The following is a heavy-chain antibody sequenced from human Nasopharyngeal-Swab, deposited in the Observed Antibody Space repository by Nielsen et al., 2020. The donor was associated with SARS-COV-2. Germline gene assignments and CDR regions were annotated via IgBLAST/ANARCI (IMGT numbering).Heavy chain of an antibody. CDR3: AKVPLGRGAVAGSFDY. CDR1: GFTFSSYA. V-gene: IGHV3-23*01. Sequence: GESLNIPCPASGFTFSSYAMRWVRQEPGKGLEWVSAISGSGGSTYYADSVKGRFTISRDNSKNTLYLQMNSLRAEDTAVYYCAKVPLGRGAVAGSFDYWGQGTLVTVSS. CDR2: ISGSGGST. D-gene: IGHD6-19*01. J-gene: IGHJ4*02.